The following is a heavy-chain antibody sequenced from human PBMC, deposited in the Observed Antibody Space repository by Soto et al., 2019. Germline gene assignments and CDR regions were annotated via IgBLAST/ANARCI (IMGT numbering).Heavy chain of an antibody. D-gene: IGHD2-2*01. Sequence: SETLSLTCTVSGGSISSGDYYWSWIRQPPGKGLEWIGYIYYSGSTYYNPSLKSRVTISVDTSKNQFSLKLSSVTAADTAVYYCAREDIVLVPAAYWFDPWGQGTLVTVSS. CDR3: AREDIVLVPAAYWFDP. V-gene: IGHV4-30-4*01. CDR2: IYYSGST. J-gene: IGHJ5*02. CDR1: GGSISSGDYY.